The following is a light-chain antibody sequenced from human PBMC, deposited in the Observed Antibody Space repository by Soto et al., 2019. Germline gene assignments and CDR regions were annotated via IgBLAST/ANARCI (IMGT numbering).Light chain of an antibody. J-gene: IGKJ4*01. CDR1: QSISNW. Sequence: DIQMTQSPSTLSASVGDRVTITCRASQSISNWLAWYQQKAGKALKLLIYKASNLESGVPSRFSGSGSGTEFTLTISSLQPDDFATYYCQQYNGQSLTFGGGTKVEI. CDR2: KAS. CDR3: QQYNGQSLT. V-gene: IGKV1-5*03.